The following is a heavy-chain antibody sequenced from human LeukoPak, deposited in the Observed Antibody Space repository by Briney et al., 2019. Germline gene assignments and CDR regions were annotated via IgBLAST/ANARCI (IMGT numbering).Heavy chain of an antibody. D-gene: IGHD3-10*01. J-gene: IGHJ4*02. CDR2: ISGSGDDT. CDR3: AKKEAMIRGAPYYYDF. CDR1: GFTFSSYV. V-gene: IGHV3-23*01. Sequence: PGGSLRLSCSASGFTFSSYVMTWVRQAPGQGLEWVSAISGSGDDTYYADSVKGRFTISRDNSKNTLYLQMNSLRAEDTAVYYCAKKEAMIRGAPYYYDFWGQGTLVTVSS.